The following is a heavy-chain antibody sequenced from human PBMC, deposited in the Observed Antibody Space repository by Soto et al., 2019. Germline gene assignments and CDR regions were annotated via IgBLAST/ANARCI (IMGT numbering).Heavy chain of an antibody. CDR3: ARDWRYYDSSGYFMSPRSY. Sequence: ASVKVSCKASGYTFTSYAMHWVRQAPGQRLEWMGWINAGNGNTKYSQKFQGRVTITRGTSASTAYMELSSLRSEDTAVYYCARDWRYYDSSGYFMSPRSYWGQGTLVTVSS. CDR1: GYTFTSYA. D-gene: IGHD3-22*01. CDR2: INAGNGNT. V-gene: IGHV1-3*01. J-gene: IGHJ4*02.